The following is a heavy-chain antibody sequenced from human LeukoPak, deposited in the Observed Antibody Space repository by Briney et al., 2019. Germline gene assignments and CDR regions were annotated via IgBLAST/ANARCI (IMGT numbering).Heavy chain of an antibody. Sequence: GGSLRLPCAASGFTFSINSFNWVRQAPGKGLEWVSHIASDSSSKHYADSVRGRFTTSRDNAANSLYLHMNSLRAEDTAVYYCARDGGGPDAFDIWGQGTMVTVS. V-gene: IGHV3-48*01. CDR1: GFTFSINS. CDR3: ARDGGGPDAFDI. CDR2: IASDSSSK. J-gene: IGHJ3*02.